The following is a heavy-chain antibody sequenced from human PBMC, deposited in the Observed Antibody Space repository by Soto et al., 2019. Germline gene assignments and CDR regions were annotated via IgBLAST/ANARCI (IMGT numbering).Heavy chain of an antibody. CDR1: GGSISSSSYY. CDR3: ARPQRFNYYGMDV. J-gene: IGHJ6*02. CDR2: IYYSGST. D-gene: IGHD3-3*01. Sequence: SETLSLTCTVSGGSISSSSYYWGWIRQPPGKGLEWIGSIYYSGSTYYNPSLKSRVTISVDTSKNQFSLKLSSVTAADTAVYYCARPQRFNYYGMDVWGQGTTVTVSS. V-gene: IGHV4-39*01.